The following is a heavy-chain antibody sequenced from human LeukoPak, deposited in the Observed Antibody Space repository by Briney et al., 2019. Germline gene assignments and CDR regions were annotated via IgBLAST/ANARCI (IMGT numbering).Heavy chain of an antibody. CDR2: ISYDGSNK. CDR3: AKSMAAAGIDY. J-gene: IGHJ4*02. V-gene: IGHV3-30*18. CDR1: GFTFSSYG. D-gene: IGHD6-13*01. Sequence: GGSLRLSCAASGFTFSSYGMHWVRQAPGKGLEWVAVISYDGSNKYYADSVKGRFTISRDNSKNTLYLQMNSLRAEDTAVYYCAKSMAAAGIDYWGQGTLVTVSS.